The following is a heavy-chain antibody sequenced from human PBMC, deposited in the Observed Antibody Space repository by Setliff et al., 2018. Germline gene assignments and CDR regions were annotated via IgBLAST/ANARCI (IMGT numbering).Heavy chain of an antibody. CDR1: GDSITSGSVY. V-gene: IGHV4-61*02. CDR3: ARYNSSAACFDL. D-gene: IGHD1-20*01. J-gene: IGHJ5*02. CDR2: IFPTGTT. Sequence: LSLTCTVSGDSITSGSVYWSWIQQPAGKGLEWIGRIFPTGTTNYNPDLKSRVTMSVDTSKKRFSLMLRSVTAADTAIYYCARYNSSAACFDLWGPGTLVTVS.